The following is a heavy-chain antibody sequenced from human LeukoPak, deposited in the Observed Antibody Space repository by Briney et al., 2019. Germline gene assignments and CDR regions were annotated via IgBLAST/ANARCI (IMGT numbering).Heavy chain of an antibody. V-gene: IGHV1-2*06. J-gene: IGHJ4*02. CDR2: INPNRGGT. CDR3: ARELGITIFGVVIMVFDY. D-gene: IGHD3-3*01. CDR1: GYTFTGYY. Sequence: GASVKVSCKASGYTFTGYYMHWVRQAPGQGVEWMGRINPNRGGTNYAQKFQGRVTMTRDTSISTAYMELSRLRSDDTAVYYCARELGITIFGVVIMVFDYWGQGTLVTVSS.